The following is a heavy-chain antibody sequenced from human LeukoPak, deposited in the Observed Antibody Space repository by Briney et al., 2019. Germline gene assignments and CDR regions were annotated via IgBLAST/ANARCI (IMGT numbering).Heavy chain of an antibody. CDR1: GGSISSSNW. V-gene: IGHV4-4*02. CDR3: ARVSGFIAAAGTDY. CDR2: IYHSGST. J-gene: IGHJ4*02. Sequence: SETLSLTCAVSGGSISSSNWWSWVRQPPGKGLEWIGEIYHSGSTNYNPSLKSRVTISVDKSKNQFSLKLSSVTAADTAVYYCARVSGFIAAAGTDYWGQGTLVTVFS. D-gene: IGHD6-13*01.